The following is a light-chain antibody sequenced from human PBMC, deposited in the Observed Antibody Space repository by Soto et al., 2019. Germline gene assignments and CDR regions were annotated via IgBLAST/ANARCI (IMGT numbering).Light chain of an antibody. CDR1: SSDVGGYNY. CDR2: EVN. Sequence: LTQPPSASGSPGQSVAIACTGTSSDVGGYNYVSWYQQHPGKAPKLMIYEVNKRPSGVPDRFSGSKSGNTASLTVSGLQAEDEADYYCSSYAGSSNVFGTGTKVTVL. J-gene: IGLJ1*01. V-gene: IGLV2-8*01. CDR3: SSYAGSSNV.